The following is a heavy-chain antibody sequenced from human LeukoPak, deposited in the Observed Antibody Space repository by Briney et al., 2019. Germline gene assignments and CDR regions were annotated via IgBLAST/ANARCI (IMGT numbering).Heavy chain of an antibody. Sequence: AESLILSCAVSAFTFSSNAMSWVSQAPGKGLEWVSAIGGSGTNTNYADSVKGRFNISRDNSKNTLYLQMNSLRAEDTAVYYCAKRRASTVINFYFDYWGQGALVTVS. CDR1: AFTFSSNA. CDR2: IGGSGTNT. J-gene: IGHJ4*02. D-gene: IGHD1-26*01. V-gene: IGHV3-23*01. CDR3: AKRRASTVINFYFDY.